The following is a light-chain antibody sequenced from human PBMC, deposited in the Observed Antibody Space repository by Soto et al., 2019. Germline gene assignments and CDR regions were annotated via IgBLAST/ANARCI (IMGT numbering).Light chain of an antibody. J-gene: IGKJ4*01. V-gene: IGKV1-6*01. Sequence: AIQMTQSTSSLSVSVGDRVTITCRASQGVSNGVGWYQLKPGKAPRLLIYAASTLQSGVPSRFSGSQSATDFTLTISSLEPEDFATYFFLQDFAYPLTFGGGTKVEIK. CDR3: LQDFAYPLT. CDR2: AAS. CDR1: QGVSNG.